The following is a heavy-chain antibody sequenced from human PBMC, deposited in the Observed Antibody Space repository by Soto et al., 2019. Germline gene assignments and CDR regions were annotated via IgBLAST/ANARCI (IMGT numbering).Heavy chain of an antibody. CDR3: XXXXXXXXXYGMDV. V-gene: IGHV3-11*01. J-gene: IGHJ6*02. CDR2: ISSSGTTI. Sequence: QLVESGGGLVKPGGSLRLSCEASRFRFSDYYMSWXRXXPGKGLEWVSFISSSGTTIYYADSVKGRFTISRDNAKXXXXXXXXXXXXXXXXXXXXXXXXXXXXXYGMDVWGQGTTVTVSS. CDR1: RFRFSDYY.